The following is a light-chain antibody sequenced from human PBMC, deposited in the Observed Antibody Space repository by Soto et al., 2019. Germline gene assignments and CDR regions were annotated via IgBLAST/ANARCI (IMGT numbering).Light chain of an antibody. Sequence: QSVLTQPPSASATPGQRVTISCSDTSSNTVTNTVNWYRQVPGAAPQLLIYVNNQRPSGVPDRFSGSMSGASASLDISGVQSEDEAVYYCATWGDPLNGPYVVFGGGTKVTVL. CDR2: VNN. CDR3: ATWGDPLNGPYVV. CDR1: SSNTVTNT. J-gene: IGLJ2*01. V-gene: IGLV1-44*01.